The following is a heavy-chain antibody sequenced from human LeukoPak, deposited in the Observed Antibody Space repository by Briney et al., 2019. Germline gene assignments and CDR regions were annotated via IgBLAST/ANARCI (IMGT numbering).Heavy chain of an antibody. V-gene: IGHV4-39*01. J-gene: IGHJ4*02. CDR2: IYYSGST. D-gene: IGHD1-14*01. CDR3: ARHGPESSCYFDY. Sequence: SETLSLTCTVSGGSISSSSYYWGWIRQPPGKGLEWIGSIYYSGSTYYNPSLKSRVTISVDTSKNQFSLKLSSVTAADTAVYYCARHGPESSCYFDYWGQGTLVTVSS. CDR1: GGSISSSSYY.